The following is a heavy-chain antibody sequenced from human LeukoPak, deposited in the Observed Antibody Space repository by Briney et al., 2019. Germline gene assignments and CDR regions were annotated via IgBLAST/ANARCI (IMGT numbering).Heavy chain of an antibody. CDR3: ARDVATTGWYTFDY. D-gene: IGHD6-19*01. CDR1: GDSVGSISGA. V-gene: IGHV6-1*01. J-gene: IGHJ4*02. CDR2: TYYRSKWYS. Sequence: SQTLSLTWAIAGDSVGSISGAWSWVRQSPSRGLEWLGRTYYRSKWYSDYAVPIQGRMSINPDTSKNQFTLHLFSVTPDDTAVYYCARDVATTGWYTFDYWGQGTRVTVSS.